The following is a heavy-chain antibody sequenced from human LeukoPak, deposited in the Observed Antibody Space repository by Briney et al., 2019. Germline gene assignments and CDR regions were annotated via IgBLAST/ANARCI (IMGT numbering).Heavy chain of an antibody. CDR1: GFTFSNYA. CDR3: AKDGELLWFGTYYFDY. Sequence: GGSLRLSCAASGFTFSNYAMSSVRQAPGKGLEWVSAISGSGGSTYYADSVKGRFTISRDNSKNTLYLQMNSLRAEDTAVYYCAKDGELLWFGTYYFDYWGQGTLVTVSS. J-gene: IGHJ4*02. CDR2: ISGSGGST. V-gene: IGHV3-23*01. D-gene: IGHD3-10*01.